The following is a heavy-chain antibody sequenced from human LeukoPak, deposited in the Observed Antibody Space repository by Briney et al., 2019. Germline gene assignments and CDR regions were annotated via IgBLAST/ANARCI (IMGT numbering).Heavy chain of an antibody. Sequence: PSETLSLTCTVSGDSISSHYWSWIRQPPGEGLEWIGEVHLSGRTHYNPSPERRVTMSVDMSEHHISLRLTSVTAADTAVYYCAREGGPYRPLDYSGQGTLVTVSS. J-gene: IGHJ4*02. CDR2: VHLSGRT. CDR1: GDSISSHY. CDR3: AREGGPYRPLDY. V-gene: IGHV4-59*11.